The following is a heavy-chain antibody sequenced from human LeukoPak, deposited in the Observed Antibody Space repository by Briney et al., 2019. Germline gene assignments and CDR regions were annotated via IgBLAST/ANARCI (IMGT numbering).Heavy chain of an antibody. CDR1: GFHFQYAW. J-gene: IGHJ4*02. V-gene: IGHV3-15*01. D-gene: IGHD4-23*01. Sequence: SGGSLRLSCAGSGFHFQYAWMAWVRQAPGKGLEWVGRIKSKRDGETRDYAALVKSRFSISRDDSKNTVYLQMNSLRTDDTAVYYCTSLVGSPTYWGQGTLVAVSS. CDR3: TSLVGSPTY. CDR2: IKSKRDGETR.